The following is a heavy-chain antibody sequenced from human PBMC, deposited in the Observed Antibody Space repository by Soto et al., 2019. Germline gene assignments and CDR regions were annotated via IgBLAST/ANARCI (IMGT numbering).Heavy chain of an antibody. V-gene: IGHV4-39*01. Sequence: PAETLSLTCTVSGGSISSSSYYWGWIRQPPGKGPEWIGSIYYSGSTYYNPSLKSRVTIAVDTSKNQFSLKLSSVTAADTAVYYCARHHDYEYLDYWGQGTLVTVSS. J-gene: IGHJ4*02. CDR3: ARHHDYEYLDY. CDR2: IYYSGST. D-gene: IGHD4-17*01. CDR1: GGSISSSSYY.